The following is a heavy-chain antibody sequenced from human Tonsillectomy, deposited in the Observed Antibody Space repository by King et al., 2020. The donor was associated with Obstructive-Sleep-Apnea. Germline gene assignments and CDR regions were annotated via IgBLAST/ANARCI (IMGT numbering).Heavy chain of an antibody. CDR2: ISSSSYYI. Sequence: VQLVESGGGLVKPGGSLRLSCAATGFTFKTSSMHWVRQAPGKGLEWVSSISSSSYYIFYGDSVKGRFAVSRDNAKNSLYLQMNSLRGEDTAVYYCARLRLYCGGDCYSDAFDIWGQGTMVTVSS. V-gene: IGHV3-21*01. CDR3: ARLRLYCGGDCYSDAFDI. D-gene: IGHD2-21*02. CDR1: GFTFKTSS. J-gene: IGHJ3*02.